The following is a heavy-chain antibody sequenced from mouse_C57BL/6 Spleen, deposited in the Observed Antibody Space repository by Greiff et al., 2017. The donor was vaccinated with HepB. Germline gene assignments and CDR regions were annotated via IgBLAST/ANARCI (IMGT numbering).Heavy chain of an antibody. CDR1: GYSITSGYD. CDR2: ISNSGST. Sequence: DVHLVESGPGMVKPSQSLSLTCTVTGYSITSGYDWHWIRHFPGNKLEWMDYISNSGSTNYNPTLKSRFSITHDTSKNHFFMKLNSVTTEDTATYYCARAGAWFAYWGQGTLVTVSA. CDR3: ARAGAWFAY. V-gene: IGHV3-1*01. J-gene: IGHJ3*01.